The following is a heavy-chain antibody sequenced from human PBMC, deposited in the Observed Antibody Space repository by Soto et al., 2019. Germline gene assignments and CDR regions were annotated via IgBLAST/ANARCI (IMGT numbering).Heavy chain of an antibody. CDR1: GGSISSYY. V-gene: IGHV4-59*12. CDR2: IYYSGST. J-gene: IGHJ3*02. CDR3: ARDGLHIAAAGNDAFDI. D-gene: IGHD6-13*01. Sequence: PSETLSLTCTVSGGSISSYYWSWIRQPPGKGLEWIGYIYYSGSTYYNPSLKSRVTISVDTSKNQFSLKLSSVTAADTAVYYCARDGLHIAAAGNDAFDIWGQGTMVTVSS.